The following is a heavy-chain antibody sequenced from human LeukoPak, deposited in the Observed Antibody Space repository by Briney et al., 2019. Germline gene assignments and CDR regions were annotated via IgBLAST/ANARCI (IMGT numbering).Heavy chain of an antibody. V-gene: IGHV3-7*01. CDR2: IKQDGSEK. J-gene: IGHJ4*02. D-gene: IGHD1-1*01. CDR1: GSSFSSYW. CDR3: AREGRTSFDC. Sequence: GGSLRLSCVASGSSFSSYWMSWVRQAPGKGLEWVANIKQDGSEKYYVDSVKGRVTISRDNAKNSLYLQMNSLRAEDTAVYYCAREGRTSFDCWGQGTLATVSS.